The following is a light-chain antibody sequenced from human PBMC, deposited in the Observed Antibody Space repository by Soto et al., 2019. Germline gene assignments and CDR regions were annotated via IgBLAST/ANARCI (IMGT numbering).Light chain of an antibody. Sequence: QSVLTQPASVSGSPGQSVTISCTGTSSDVGGDYDVSWYQQHPGTAPKLMIYADSNRPSGVSNRFSGSKSGNTASLTISGLQAEGEADYYCSSYTSSSTGVFGSGTKLTVL. CDR3: SSYTSSSTGV. V-gene: IGLV2-14*01. J-gene: IGLJ1*01. CDR1: SSDVGGDYD. CDR2: ADS.